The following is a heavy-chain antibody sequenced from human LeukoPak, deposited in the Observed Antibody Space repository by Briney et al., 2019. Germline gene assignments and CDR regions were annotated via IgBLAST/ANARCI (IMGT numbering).Heavy chain of an antibody. V-gene: IGHV1-2*02. CDR3: ARDHGYSSGWYSDY. J-gene: IGHJ4*02. CDR2: INPNSGGT. Sequence: EASVKVSCKASGYTFTGYYMHWVRQAPGQGLEWMGWINPNSGGTHYAQKFQGRVTMTRDTSISTAYMELSRLRSDDTAVYYCARDHGYSSGWYSDYWGQGTLVTVSS. D-gene: IGHD6-19*01. CDR1: GYTFTGYY.